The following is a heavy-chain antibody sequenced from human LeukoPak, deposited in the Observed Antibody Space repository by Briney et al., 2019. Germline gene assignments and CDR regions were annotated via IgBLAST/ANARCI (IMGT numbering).Heavy chain of an antibody. V-gene: IGHV1-46*01. Sequence: ASVKVSCKPFGYTFTSYYIHWVRQAPGQGLEWMGIINPRGDYTTYAQNFQGRVTMTRDTSTSTAYMELRSLRSDDTAVYYCARETITMVRGVTDSYYYYYYGMDVWGQGTTVTVSS. D-gene: IGHD3-10*01. CDR1: GYTFTSYY. CDR2: INPRGDYT. J-gene: IGHJ6*02. CDR3: ARETITMVRGVTDSYYYYYYGMDV.